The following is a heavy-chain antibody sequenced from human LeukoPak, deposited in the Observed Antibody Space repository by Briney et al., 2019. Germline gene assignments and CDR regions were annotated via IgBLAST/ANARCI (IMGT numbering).Heavy chain of an antibody. CDR3: AGAVTVTTGPLGY. J-gene: IGHJ4*02. CDR2: ISANNGNT. D-gene: IGHD4-17*01. Sequence: GASVKVSCKVSGYTFTSFGINWVRQAPGQGLEWMGWISANNGNTNYAQSLQGRVTMTTDTSTNTAYMELRSLRSDDTAIYYCAGAVTVTTGPLGYWGQGTLVTVSS. CDR1: GYTFTSFG. V-gene: IGHV1-18*01.